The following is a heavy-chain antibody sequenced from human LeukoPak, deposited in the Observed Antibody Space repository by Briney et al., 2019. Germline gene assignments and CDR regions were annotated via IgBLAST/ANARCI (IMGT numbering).Heavy chain of an antibody. D-gene: IGHD2-21*01. V-gene: IGHV3-7*01. CDR3: ARVTYCGGDCYWVYYYYYYMDV. Sequence: PGGSLRLSCAASGFTFSSYWMSWVRQAPGKGLKWVANIKQDGSEKYYVDSVKGRFTISRDNAKNSLYLQMNSLRAEDTAVYYCARVTYCGGDCYWVYYYYYYMDVWGKGTTVTVSS. J-gene: IGHJ6*03. CDR1: GFTFSSYW. CDR2: IKQDGSEK.